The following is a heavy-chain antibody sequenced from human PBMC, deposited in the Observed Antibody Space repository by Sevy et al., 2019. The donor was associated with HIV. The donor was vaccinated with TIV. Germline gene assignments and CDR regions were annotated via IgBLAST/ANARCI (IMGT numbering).Heavy chain of an antibody. Sequence: GGSLRLSCAASGFTFSSYSMNWVRQAPGKGLEWVSYISSSSTTIYYVDSVKGRFTISRDNAKNSLYLQMNSLRDEDTAVYYCARGYTGYDVGPLDYWGQGTLVTVSS. J-gene: IGHJ4*02. CDR3: ARGYTGYDVGPLDY. CDR2: ISSSSTTI. V-gene: IGHV3-48*02. CDR1: GFTFSSYS. D-gene: IGHD5-12*01.